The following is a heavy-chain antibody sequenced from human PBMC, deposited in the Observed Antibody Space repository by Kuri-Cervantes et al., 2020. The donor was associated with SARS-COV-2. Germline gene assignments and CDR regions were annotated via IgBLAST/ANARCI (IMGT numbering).Heavy chain of an antibody. J-gene: IGHJ6*03. CDR1: GGSFSGYY. V-gene: IGHV4-34*11. Sequence: SETLSLTCAVYGGSFSGYYWSWIRQPPGKGLEWIGYIYYSGSTNYNPSLKSRVTISVDTSKNQFSLKLSSVTAADTAVYYCARDMVGRQYYYYYMDVWGKGTTVTDSS. CDR3: ARDMVGRQYYYYYMDV. CDR2: IYYSGST. D-gene: IGHD2-15*01.